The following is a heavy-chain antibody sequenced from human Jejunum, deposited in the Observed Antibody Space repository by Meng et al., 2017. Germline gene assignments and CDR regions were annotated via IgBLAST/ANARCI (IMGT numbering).Heavy chain of an antibody. Sequence: QVQLGQAGAEVKKPGASVKVSCKASGYTFSSYHINWVRQATGQGPEWMGWVNPNNGDIGYAQKFQGRVTMTRDTSVSTAYMELSSLTSEDTAVYYCARGVAAGVDYWGQGTLVTVSS. D-gene: IGHD6-13*01. CDR3: ARGVAAGVDY. V-gene: IGHV1-8*01. CDR1: GYTFSSYH. J-gene: IGHJ4*02. CDR2: VNPNNGDI.